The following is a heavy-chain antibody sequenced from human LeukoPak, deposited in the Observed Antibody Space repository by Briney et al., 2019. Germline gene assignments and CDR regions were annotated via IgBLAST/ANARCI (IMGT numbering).Heavy chain of an antibody. CDR3: ATNIRVGAGYYFDY. V-gene: IGHV1-46*01. J-gene: IGHJ4*02. CDR1: GYTFTSYY. CDR2: INPSGGST. Sequence: GASVKVSCKASGYTFTSYYMHWVRQAPGQGLEWMGIINPSGGSTSYAQKFQGRVTMTEDTSTDTAYMELSSLRSEDTAVYYCATNIRVGAGYYFDYWGQGTLVTVSS. D-gene: IGHD1-26*01.